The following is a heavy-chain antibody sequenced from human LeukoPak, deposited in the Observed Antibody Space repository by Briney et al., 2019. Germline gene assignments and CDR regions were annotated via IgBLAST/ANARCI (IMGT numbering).Heavy chain of an antibody. Sequence: GGSLRLSCAASGFTFSSYWMHWVRQVPGKGLVWVSRINSDGSNTRYADSVKGRFTISRDNAKNSLYLQMNSLRAEDTAVYYCARVYIVATITTWGQGTLVTVSS. V-gene: IGHV3-74*01. CDR2: INSDGSNT. J-gene: IGHJ5*02. CDR3: ARVYIVATITT. CDR1: GFTFSSYW. D-gene: IGHD5-12*01.